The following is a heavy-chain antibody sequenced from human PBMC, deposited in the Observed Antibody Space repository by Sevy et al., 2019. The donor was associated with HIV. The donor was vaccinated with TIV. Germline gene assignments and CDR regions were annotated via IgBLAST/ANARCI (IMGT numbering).Heavy chain of an antibody. Sequence: SETLSLTCAVYGGSFSGYSWSWIRQSPEKGLEWIGEITHSGNIKYISSLKSRVTISKATSKNQFSLKLSSVTAADTAVYYYARGKNVFGTFDIWGQGTGVTVSS. V-gene: IGHV4-34*01. CDR2: ITHSGNI. CDR1: GGSFSGYS. CDR3: ARGKNVFGTFDI. J-gene: IGHJ3*02. D-gene: IGHD3-10*01.